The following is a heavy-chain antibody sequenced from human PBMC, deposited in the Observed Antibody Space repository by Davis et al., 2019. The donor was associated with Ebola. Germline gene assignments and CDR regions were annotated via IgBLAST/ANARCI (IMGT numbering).Heavy chain of an antibody. V-gene: IGHV3-21*01. CDR3: ATRSCSDGVCPFDD. CDR2: INRSGTNK. J-gene: IGHJ4*02. Sequence: PGGSLRLSCVDSGLTFSSYSVSWVRQAPGKGLEWVSSINRSGTNKLYADSVKGRFTISRDNAERSLYLQMNSLSAEDTAVYYCATRSCSDGVCPFDDWGQGTLVTVSS. D-gene: IGHD2-8*01. CDR1: GLTFSSYS.